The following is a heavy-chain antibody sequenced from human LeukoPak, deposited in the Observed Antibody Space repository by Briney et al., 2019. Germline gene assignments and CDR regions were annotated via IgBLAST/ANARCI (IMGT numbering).Heavy chain of an antibody. D-gene: IGHD2-2*01. J-gene: IGHJ4*02. V-gene: IGHV3-33*08. CDR1: GFTFSTYV. CDR2: IWYDGSDK. CDR3: GRTMEVYQLLPDY. Sequence: GESLRLSCAASGFTFSTYVMSWVRQAPGKGLEWVAVIWYDGSDKYYADSVKGRFTISRDNSNNTLHLQMNSLRAEDTAVYYCGRTMEVYQLLPDYWGQGTLVTVSS.